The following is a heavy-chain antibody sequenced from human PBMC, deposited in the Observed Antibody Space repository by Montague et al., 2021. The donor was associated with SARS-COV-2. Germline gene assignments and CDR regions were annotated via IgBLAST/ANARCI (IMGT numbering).Heavy chain of an antibody. V-gene: IGHV3-23*01. J-gene: IGHJ3*02. CDR1: GFTFATYA. D-gene: IGHD6-6*01. CDR3: AKDPEYNTPSDFDI. Sequence: SLRLSCAASGFTFATYAMNWVRQAPGKGLEWVSGISGSGDGTYYADSVNGRFTVSRDSSKNTLYLQMNSLRLEDTAVYYCAKDPEYNTPSDFDIWGQGTMVTVSS. CDR2: ISGSGDGT.